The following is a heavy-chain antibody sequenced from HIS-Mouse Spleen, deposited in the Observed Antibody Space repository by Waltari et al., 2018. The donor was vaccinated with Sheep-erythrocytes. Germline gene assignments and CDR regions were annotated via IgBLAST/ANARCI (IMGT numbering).Heavy chain of an antibody. V-gene: IGHV3-74*01. Sequence: EVQLVESGGGLVQPGGSLRLSCAASGFTFSSYWMHWVRQAPGKGLVWVSRISSDCSRTSYADSVKGRFTISRDNAKNTLYLQMNSLRAEDTAVYYCARSDIRSSGWLDYWGQGTLVTVSS. J-gene: IGHJ4*02. CDR2: ISSDCSRT. D-gene: IGHD6-19*01. CDR3: ARSDIRSSGWLDY. CDR1: GFTFSSYW.